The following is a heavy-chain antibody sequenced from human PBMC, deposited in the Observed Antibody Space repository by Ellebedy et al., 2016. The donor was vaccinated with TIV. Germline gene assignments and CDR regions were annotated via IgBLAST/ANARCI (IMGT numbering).Heavy chain of an antibody. CDR2: MYYSGST. CDR1: GGTISSYY. CDR3: ARQVWRIAAGGTPYFDY. J-gene: IGHJ4*02. Sequence: MPSETLSLTCTVSGGTISSYYLSWIRQPPGKGLEWIGYMYYSGSTNYNPSLKSRVTISVDTSKNQFSLKLSSVTAADTAVYYRARQVWRIAAGGTPYFDYWGQGTLVTVSS. V-gene: IGHV4-59*08. D-gene: IGHD6-13*01.